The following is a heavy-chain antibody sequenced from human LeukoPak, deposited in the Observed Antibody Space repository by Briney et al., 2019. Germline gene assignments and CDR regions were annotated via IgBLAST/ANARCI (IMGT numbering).Heavy chain of an antibody. Sequence: GGSLRLSCAASGFTFRNHGMHWVRQAPGKGLVWVARVDSDGSGGNFVDSVKGRFTISRDNDKNTLFLQITSLRVEDTAVYYCPSGRPHLLLDHWGQGIMVTVSS. D-gene: IGHD6-25*01. J-gene: IGHJ5*02. CDR2: VDSDGSGG. V-gene: IGHV3-74*01. CDR1: GFTFRNHG. CDR3: PSGRPHLLLDH.